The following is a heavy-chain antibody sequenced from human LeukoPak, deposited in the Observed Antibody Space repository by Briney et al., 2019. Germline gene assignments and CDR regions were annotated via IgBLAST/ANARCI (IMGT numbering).Heavy chain of an antibody. CDR1: GFTFDDYA. Sequence: GGSPRLSCAASGFTFDDYAMHWVRQAPGKGLEWVSGISWNSGSIGYADSVKGRFTISRDNAKNSLYLQMNSLRAEDMALYYCAKDGDYYGSGSHFDYWGQGTLVTVSS. J-gene: IGHJ4*02. CDR2: ISWNSGSI. V-gene: IGHV3-9*03. CDR3: AKDGDYYGSGSHFDY. D-gene: IGHD3-10*01.